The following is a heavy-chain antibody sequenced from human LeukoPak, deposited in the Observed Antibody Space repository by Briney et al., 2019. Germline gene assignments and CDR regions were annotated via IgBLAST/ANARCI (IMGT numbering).Heavy chain of an antibody. CDR3: ARAQLNLLVDFGMDV. CDR1: GGSFSDYY. J-gene: IGHJ6*02. D-gene: IGHD1-1*01. V-gene: IGHV4-59*01. CDR2: INYSGST. Sequence: SETLSLTCAVYGGSFSDYYWCWIRQPPGKGLDWIGYINYSGSTNYNPSLKSRVIISVDTSKNQFSLKLSSVTAADTAVYYCARAQLNLLVDFGMDVWGQGTTVIVSS.